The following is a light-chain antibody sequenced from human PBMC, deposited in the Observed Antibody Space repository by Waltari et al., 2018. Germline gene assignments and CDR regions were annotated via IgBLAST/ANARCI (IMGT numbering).Light chain of an antibody. CDR3: CSYAGSHTYV. CDR2: DVS. CDR1: SGDVGGYNY. J-gene: IGLJ1*01. Sequence: QSALTQPRSVSGSPGQSVTISCTGTSGDVGGYNYVSWYQQHPGKAPKLMIFDVSKSPSGVPARFSGSKSGNTASLTISGLQAEDEADYYCCSYAGSHTYVFGTGTKVTVL. V-gene: IGLV2-11*01.